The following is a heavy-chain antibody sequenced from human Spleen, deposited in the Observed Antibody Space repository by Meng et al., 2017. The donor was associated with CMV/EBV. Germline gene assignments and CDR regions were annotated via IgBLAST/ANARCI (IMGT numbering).Heavy chain of an antibody. CDR1: GGSFSGYY. Sequence: SETLSLTCAVFGGSFSGYYWSWIRQPPGKGLEWIGEINHSGSTNYNPPLKSRVTISLETSKNQFSLKLSSVTAADTAVYYCARSYSSSWPPRHWGQGTLVTVSS. J-gene: IGHJ1*01. CDR2: INHSGST. D-gene: IGHD6-13*01. CDR3: ARSYSSSWPPRH. V-gene: IGHV4-34*01.